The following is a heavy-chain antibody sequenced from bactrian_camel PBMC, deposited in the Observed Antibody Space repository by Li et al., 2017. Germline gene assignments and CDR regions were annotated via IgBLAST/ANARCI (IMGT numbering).Heavy chain of an antibody. V-gene: IGHV3S40*01. Sequence: VQLVESGGGLVRPGGSLRLSCVASDFTFNHYVMAWVRQVSGRGLEWVSGINSGGSSNTYYVDSVKGRFTISRDNAKNTVYLQMNSLKPEDTAVYFCAAAEHLSMGWVPPGSCGSWGQGTQVTVSS. J-gene: IGHJ4*01. CDR3: AAAEHLSMGWVPPGSCGS. CDR1: DFTFNHYV. D-gene: IGHD5*01. CDR2: INSGGSSNT.